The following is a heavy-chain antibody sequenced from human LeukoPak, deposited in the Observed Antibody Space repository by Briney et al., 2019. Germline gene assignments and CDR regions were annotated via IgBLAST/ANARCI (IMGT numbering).Heavy chain of an antibody. V-gene: IGHV3-33*01. CDR3: ARDRGVVVTGGYYFDY. CDR1: GFTFSSYG. J-gene: IGHJ4*02. Sequence: PGGSLRLSCAASGFTFSSYGMHWVRQAPGKGLEWVAVIWYDGSNKYYADSVKGRFTISRDNSKNTLYLQMNSLRAEDTAVYYCARDRGVVVTGGYYFDYWGQGTLVTVSS. D-gene: IGHD2-21*02. CDR2: IWYDGSNK.